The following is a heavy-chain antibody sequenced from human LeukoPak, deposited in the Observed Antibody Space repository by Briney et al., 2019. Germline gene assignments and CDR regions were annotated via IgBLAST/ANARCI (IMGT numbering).Heavy chain of an antibody. CDR3: TRYGDYPFDY. CDR2: TRSKANSYAT. V-gene: IGHV3-73*01. CDR1: GFTFSDSG. Sequence: GGSLKLSCAASGFTFSDSGMHWVRQASGKGLEWVGRTRSKANSYATAYAASVKGRFTISRDDSKNTAYLQMNSLKTEDTAVYYCTRYGDYPFDYWGQGTLVTVSS. J-gene: IGHJ4*02. D-gene: IGHD2-21*01.